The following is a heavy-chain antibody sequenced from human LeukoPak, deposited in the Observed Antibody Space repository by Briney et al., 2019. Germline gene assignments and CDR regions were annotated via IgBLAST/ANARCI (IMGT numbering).Heavy chain of an antibody. J-gene: IGHJ4*02. V-gene: IGHV1-2*02. CDR3: ARGLRDSPAFDS. CDR1: GYTFTGYY. CDR2: ISPNSVGT. Sequence: ASVKVSCKASGYTFTGYYMHWVRQAPAQGLEWMGWISPNSVGTNYARKFQGRVTLTRDTSITTAYMELRRLRSDDTAVYYCARGLRDSPAFDSWGQGTLVTVSS. D-gene: IGHD2-2*01.